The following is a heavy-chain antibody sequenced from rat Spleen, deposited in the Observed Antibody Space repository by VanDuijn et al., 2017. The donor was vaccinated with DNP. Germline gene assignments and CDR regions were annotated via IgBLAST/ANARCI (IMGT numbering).Heavy chain of an antibody. CDR2: ISTSGGST. Sequence: EVQLVESGGGLVQPGRSLKLSCAASGFTFSYYGMAWVRQAPKKGLEWVATISTSGGSTYYRDSVKGRFTISRDNAKSTLYLQMDSLRSADTATDYCAMGDHSGLDYWGKGVMVTGSS. CDR1: GFTFSYYG. D-gene: IGHD1-1*01. J-gene: IGHJ2*01. CDR3: AMGDHSGLDY. V-gene: IGHV5S13*01.